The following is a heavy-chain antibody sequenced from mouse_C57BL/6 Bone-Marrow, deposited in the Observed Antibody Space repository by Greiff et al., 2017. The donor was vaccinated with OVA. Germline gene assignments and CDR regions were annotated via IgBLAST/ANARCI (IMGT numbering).Heavy chain of an antibody. CDR2: ISDGGSYT. J-gene: IGHJ2*01. V-gene: IGHV5-4*01. D-gene: IGHD1-1*01. Sequence: EVQLVESGGGLVKPGGSLKLSCAASGFTFSSYAMSWVRQTPEKRLEWVATISDGGSYTYYPDNVKGRFTISRDNAKNNLYLQMSHLKSEDTAMYYCARDYYGLFDYWGQGTTLTVSS. CDR3: ARDYYGLFDY. CDR1: GFTFSSYA.